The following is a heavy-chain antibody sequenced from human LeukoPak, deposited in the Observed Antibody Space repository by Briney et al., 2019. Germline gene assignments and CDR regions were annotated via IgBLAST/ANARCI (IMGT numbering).Heavy chain of an antibody. D-gene: IGHD3-3*01. Sequence: SETLSLTCTVSGGSISSYYWSWIRQPPGKGLEWIGYIYYSGSTNYNPSLKSRVTISVDTSKNQFSLKLSSVTAADTAVYYCARVGVEFLDVFDIWGQGTMVTVSS. CDR3: ARVGVEFLDVFDI. V-gene: IGHV4-59*01. J-gene: IGHJ3*02. CDR2: IYYSGST. CDR1: GGSISSYY.